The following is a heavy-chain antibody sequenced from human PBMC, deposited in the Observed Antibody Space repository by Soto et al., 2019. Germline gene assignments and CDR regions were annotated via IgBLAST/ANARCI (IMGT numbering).Heavy chain of an antibody. CDR3: ARDANFGTKGGSFDI. J-gene: IGHJ3*02. D-gene: IGHD3-3*01. CDR1: GFTFRIYS. CDR2: MWYDGTNK. V-gene: IGHV3-33*01. Sequence: GGSLRLSCAASGFTFRIYSMHWVRQSPGKGLEWVAVMWYDGTNKYYGESVKGRFTISRDNSENTLYLQMNSLRVEDTAVYYCARDANFGTKGGSFDIWGHGTLVTVSS.